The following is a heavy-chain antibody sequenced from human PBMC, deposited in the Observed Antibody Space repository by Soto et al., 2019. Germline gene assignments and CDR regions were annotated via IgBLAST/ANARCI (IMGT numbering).Heavy chain of an antibody. Sequence: QVQLVESGGGVVQPGRSLRLSCAASGFTFSSYAMHWVRQAPGKGLEWVAVISYDGSNKYYADSVKGRFTISRDNSKNTLYLQMNSLRAEDTAVYYCARDQGYSSSPEYYYYYGMDVW. J-gene: IGHJ6*01. V-gene: IGHV3-30-3*01. D-gene: IGHD6-6*01. CDR2: ISYDGSNK. CDR1: GFTFSSYA. CDR3: ARDQGYSSSPEYYYYYGMDV.